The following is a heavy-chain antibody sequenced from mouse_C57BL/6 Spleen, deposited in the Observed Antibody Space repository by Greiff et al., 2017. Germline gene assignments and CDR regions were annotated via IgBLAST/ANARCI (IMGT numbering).Heavy chain of an antibody. CDR3: AGGSMITRYFDY. CDR1: GYTFTSYW. CDR2: IHPNSGST. J-gene: IGHJ2*01. V-gene: IGHV1-64*01. D-gene: IGHD2-4*01. Sequence: VQLQQSGAELVKPGASVKLSCKASGYTFTSYWMHWVKQRPGQGLEWIGMIHPNSGSTNYNEKFKSQATLTVDKSSSTAYMQRSSLTSEDSSVYYCAGGSMITRYFDYWGQGTTLTVSS.